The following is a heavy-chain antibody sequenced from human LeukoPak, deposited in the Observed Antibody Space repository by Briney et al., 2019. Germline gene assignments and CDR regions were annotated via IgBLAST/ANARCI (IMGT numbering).Heavy chain of an antibody. J-gene: IGHJ4*02. CDR2: ISGSGNTI. CDR3: ARKYYDGSGYFDY. CDR1: GFTFSSYE. D-gene: IGHD3-22*01. V-gene: IGHV3-48*03. Sequence: GGSLRLSCDASGFTFSSYEMNWVRQAPGKGLEWVSYISGSGNTIYYADSVKGRFTSSRDNAKDSLYLQMNSLRAEDTAVYYCARKYYDGSGYFDYWGQGTLVTVSS.